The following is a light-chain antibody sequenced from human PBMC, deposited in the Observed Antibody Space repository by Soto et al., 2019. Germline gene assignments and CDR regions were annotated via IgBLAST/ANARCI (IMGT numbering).Light chain of an antibody. J-gene: IGKJ1*01. CDR2: AAS. CDR1: QGISSY. V-gene: IGKV1-8*01. Sequence: AIRMTQSPSSFSASTGDRVTITCRASQGISSYLAWYQQKPGKAPKLLIYAASSLQSGVPSRFSGSGSGTDFTLTISSLQPEDFATYYCQQSYGTPTWTFGQGTKVDIK. CDR3: QQSYGTPTWT.